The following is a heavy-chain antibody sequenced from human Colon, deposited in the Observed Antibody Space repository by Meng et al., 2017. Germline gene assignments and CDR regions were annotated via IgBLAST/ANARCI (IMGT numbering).Heavy chain of an antibody. J-gene: IGHJ4*02. V-gene: IGHV5-51*01. Sequence: GESLKISCKGSGSSFTSYWIGWVRQMPGKGLEWMGIIYPGDSDTRYSPSFQGQVTISADKSISTAYLQWSSLKASDTSMYYCSRRRGGYSSSWYYFDYWGQGTLVTVSS. CDR1: GSSFTSYW. CDR2: IYPGDSDT. D-gene: IGHD6-13*01. CDR3: SRRRGGYSSSWYYFDY.